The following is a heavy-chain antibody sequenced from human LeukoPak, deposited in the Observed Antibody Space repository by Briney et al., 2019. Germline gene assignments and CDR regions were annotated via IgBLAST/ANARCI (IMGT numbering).Heavy chain of an antibody. CDR2: ISAYNGNT. CDR1: GYTFTSYG. V-gene: IGHV1-18*01. CDR3: ASSDRVRGVNEKYYFDY. D-gene: IGHD3-10*01. J-gene: IGHJ4*02. Sequence: ASVKVSCKASGYTFTSYGISWVRQAPGQGLEWMGWISAYNGNTNYAQKLQGRVTMTTETSTSTAYMELRSLRSDDTAVYYCASSDRVRGVNEKYYFDYWGQGTLVTVSS.